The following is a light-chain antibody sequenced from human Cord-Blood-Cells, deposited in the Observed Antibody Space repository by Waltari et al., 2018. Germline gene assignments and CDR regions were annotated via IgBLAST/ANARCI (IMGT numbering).Light chain of an antibody. CDR1: SSDVGGYNY. CDR3: CSYAGSYTHYV. Sequence: QSALTQPRSVSGSPGQSVTISCTGTSSDVGGYNYVSCYQQHPGKAPKLMIYDVSKRPSGVPDRFSGSTSGNTASLTISGLQAEDEADYYCCSYAGSYTHYVFGTGTKVTVL. V-gene: IGLV2-11*01. CDR2: DVS. J-gene: IGLJ1*01.